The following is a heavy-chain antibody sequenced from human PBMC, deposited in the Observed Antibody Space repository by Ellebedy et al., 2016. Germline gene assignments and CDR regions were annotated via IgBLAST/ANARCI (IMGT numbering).Heavy chain of an antibody. CDR3: AREEVLRYNWNYYFDY. V-gene: IGHV3-33*08. CDR2: IWYDESNK. CDR1: GSTFSSYA. J-gene: IGHJ4*02. D-gene: IGHD1-7*01. Sequence: GGSLRLSCAASGSTFSSYAMSWVRQAPGKGLEWVAVIWYDESNKYYADSVKGRFTISRDNSKNTLYLQMNSLRVDDTAVYYCAREEVLRYNWNYYFDYWGQGTLVTVSS.